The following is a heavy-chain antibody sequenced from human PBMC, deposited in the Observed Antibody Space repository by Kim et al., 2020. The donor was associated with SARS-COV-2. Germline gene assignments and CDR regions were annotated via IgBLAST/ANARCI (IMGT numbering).Heavy chain of an antibody. Sequence: GGSLRLSCAASGFSFNIYQMTWVRQAPGEGLEWVAAIKHDGSKKDYLDSVRGRFTISRDNAENSLHLQMNNLRAEDTAVYYCARDSSWNHHVYFVYFDY. D-gene: IGHD3-9*01. CDR1: GFSFNIYQ. V-gene: IGHV3-7*01. J-gene: IGHJ4*01. CDR3: ARDSSWNHHVYFVYFDY. CDR2: IKHDGSKK.